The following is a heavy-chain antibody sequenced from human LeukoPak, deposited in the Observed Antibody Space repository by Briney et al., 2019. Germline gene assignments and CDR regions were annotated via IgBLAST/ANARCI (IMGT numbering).Heavy chain of an antibody. CDR2: INPDSGGT. D-gene: IGHD1-1*01. CDR1: GYTFIGFH. Sequence: GASVKVSCKSSGYTFIGFHMHWVRQAPGQGLEWMGRINPDSGGTNYAQKFQGRVTMTRDTSISTAYMELSRLRSDDTAVYYCARGLENFDYWGQGTLVTVSS. V-gene: IGHV1-2*06. J-gene: IGHJ4*02. CDR3: ARGLENFDY.